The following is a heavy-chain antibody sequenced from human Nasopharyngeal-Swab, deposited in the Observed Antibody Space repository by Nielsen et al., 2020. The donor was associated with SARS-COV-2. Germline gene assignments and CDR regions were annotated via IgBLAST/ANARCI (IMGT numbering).Heavy chain of an antibody. J-gene: IGHJ4*02. Sequence: GESLKISCAASGFTFSSYGMHWVRQAPGKGLEWVAVIWYDGSNKYYADSVKGRFTISRDNSKNTLYLQMNSLRAEDTAVYYCARDIPTIAAATHDIDYWGQGTLVTVSS. CDR3: ARDIPTIAAATHDIDY. V-gene: IGHV3-33*01. CDR1: GFTFSSYG. D-gene: IGHD6-13*01. CDR2: IWYDGSNK.